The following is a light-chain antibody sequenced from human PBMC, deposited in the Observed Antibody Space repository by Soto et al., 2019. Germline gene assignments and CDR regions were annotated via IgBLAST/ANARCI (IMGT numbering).Light chain of an antibody. CDR3: QQYGSSPET. J-gene: IGKJ1*01. CDR2: GAS. V-gene: IGKV3-20*01. Sequence: ELVLTQSPGTLSLSPGERATLSCRASQSVSSSYLAWYQQTPGQAPRLLIYGASSRATGIPDRVSGSGSGTDFTLTISRLEPEDFAVYYCQQYGSSPETFGQGTKVDIK. CDR1: QSVSSSY.